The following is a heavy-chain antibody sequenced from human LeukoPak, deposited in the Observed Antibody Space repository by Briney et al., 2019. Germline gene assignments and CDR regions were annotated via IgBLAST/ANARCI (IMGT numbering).Heavy chain of an antibody. D-gene: IGHD1-7*01. J-gene: IGHJ6*03. V-gene: IGHV5-51*01. CDR2: IYPGDSDT. Sequence: LGESLKISCKGSGYIFTSYWIGWVRQLPGKGLEWMGIIYPGDSDTRYSPSFQGQVTISADKSISTAYLQWSSLKASDTAMYYCARQPHNWNSPLLDWVGYMDVWGKGTTVTVSS. CDR3: ARQPHNWNSPLLDWVGYMDV. CDR1: GYIFTSYW.